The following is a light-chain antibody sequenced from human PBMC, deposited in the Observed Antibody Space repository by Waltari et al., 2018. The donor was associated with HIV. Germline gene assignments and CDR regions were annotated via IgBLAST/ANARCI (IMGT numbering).Light chain of an antibody. J-gene: IGKJ4*01. CDR2: WAF. CDR3: QQYYSTPLT. CDR1: QSVSDTSDNKNS. V-gene: IGKV4-1*01. Sequence: DIVMTQSPDSLAVSLGERATINCKSSQSVSDTSDNKNSLAWYQQKPGQPPKLLIYWAFTRESGVPDRFSGSGSGTDFTLTISSLQAEDVAVYYCQQYYSTPLTFGGGTKVEIK.